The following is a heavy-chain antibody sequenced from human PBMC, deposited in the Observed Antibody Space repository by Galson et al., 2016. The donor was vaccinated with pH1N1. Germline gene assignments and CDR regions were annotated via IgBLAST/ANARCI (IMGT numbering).Heavy chain of an antibody. Sequence: SLRLSCAASGFTFSSYSMNWVRQAPGKGLRWVSSISSSSSYVYYADSVKGRFTISRDNAKNSLYLLMNTLRGEDTAVYYCARGRCSGGSCAWGYWGQGTLVTVSS. CDR1: GFTFSSYS. D-gene: IGHD2-15*01. CDR3: ARGRCSGGSCAWGY. CDR2: ISSSSSYV. J-gene: IGHJ4*02. V-gene: IGHV3-21*01.